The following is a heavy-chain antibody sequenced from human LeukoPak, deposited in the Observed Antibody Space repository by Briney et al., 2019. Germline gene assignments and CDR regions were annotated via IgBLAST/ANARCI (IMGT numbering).Heavy chain of an antibody. Sequence: PGGSLRPSCAASGFTFSDYYMSWIRQAPGKGLEWVSHISTSGSTIYYADSVKGRFTISRDNAKNSLYLQMNSLRVEDTAVYYCVRDPGDYSRSSDLGFDIWGQGTMVTVSS. CDR3: VRDPGDYSRSSDLGFDI. D-gene: IGHD6-6*01. CDR1: GFTFSDYY. J-gene: IGHJ3*02. V-gene: IGHV3-11*04. CDR2: ISTSGSTI.